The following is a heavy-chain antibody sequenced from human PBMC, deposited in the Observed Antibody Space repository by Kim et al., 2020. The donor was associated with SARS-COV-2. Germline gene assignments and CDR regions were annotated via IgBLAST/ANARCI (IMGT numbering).Heavy chain of an antibody. CDR2: LYHSGHT. J-gene: IGHJ6*02. Sequence: SETLSLTCTVSGXSIIDYYWSWIRQPAGKGLEWIGRLYHSGHTNYNPSLKTRVTMSIDTSKNQFSLNLSSVTAADTAVYYCSRTGPMDVWGQGTTVIVSS. D-gene: IGHD3-9*01. CDR1: GXSIIDYY. V-gene: IGHV4-4*07. CDR3: SRTGPMDV.